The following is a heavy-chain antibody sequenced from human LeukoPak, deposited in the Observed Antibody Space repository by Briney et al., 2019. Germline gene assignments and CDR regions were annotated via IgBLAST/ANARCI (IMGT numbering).Heavy chain of an antibody. V-gene: IGHV4-39*01. CDR2: IYYSGST. CDR1: GGSISSSSYY. Sequence: SETLSLTCTVSGGSISSSSYYWGWIRQPPGKGLEWIGSIYYSGSTYYNPSLKRRVTISVDTSKNQFSLKLSSVTAADTAVYYCARRELLRRGAFDIWGQGTMVTVSS. CDR3: ARRELLRRGAFDI. J-gene: IGHJ3*02. D-gene: IGHD1-26*01.